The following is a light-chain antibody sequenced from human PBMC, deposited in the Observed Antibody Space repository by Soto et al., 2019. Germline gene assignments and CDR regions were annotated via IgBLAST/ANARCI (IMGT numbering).Light chain of an antibody. CDR1: QSISSSY. Sequence: EIVLTQSPGTLSLSRGERATLSFRASQSISSSYIAWYQQKPGQAPRLLIYGASRRATGIRDRFSGSASGTDFTLTISTLETEAFAVYYCQHYGPSPYAFGKGTKLKIK. CDR3: QHYGPSPYA. J-gene: IGKJ2*01. V-gene: IGKV3-20*01. CDR2: GAS.